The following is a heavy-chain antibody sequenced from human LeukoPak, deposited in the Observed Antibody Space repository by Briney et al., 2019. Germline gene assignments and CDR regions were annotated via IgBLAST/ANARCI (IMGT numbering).Heavy chain of an antibody. D-gene: IGHD3-10*01. CDR1: GGSLRSHF. CDR3: AREGTDQYYNYSIDV. Sequence: SETLSLTCTVSGGSLRSHFWSWLRQPPGKGLEWIGYIYYSGSTNYNPSLKSRVTISLDTSKNQFSLKLSSVTAADPAVYYCAREGTDQYYNYSIDVWGKGTTVTVSS. CDR2: IYYSGST. J-gene: IGHJ6*03. V-gene: IGHV4-59*11.